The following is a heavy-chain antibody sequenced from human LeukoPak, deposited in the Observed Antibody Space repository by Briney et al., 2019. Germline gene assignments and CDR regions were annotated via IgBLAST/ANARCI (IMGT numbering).Heavy chain of an antibody. Sequence: PSETLSLTCTVSGGSIINSGYYWGWIRQPPGKGLEWIGSVYYSGNTYYNPSLKSRVTISVDTSKNQFSLKLRSVTAADTAVYYCARANVEMATISGYWGQGTLVTVSS. D-gene: IGHD5-24*01. V-gene: IGHV4-39*01. J-gene: IGHJ4*02. CDR3: ARANVEMATISGY. CDR2: VYYSGNT. CDR1: GGSIINSGYY.